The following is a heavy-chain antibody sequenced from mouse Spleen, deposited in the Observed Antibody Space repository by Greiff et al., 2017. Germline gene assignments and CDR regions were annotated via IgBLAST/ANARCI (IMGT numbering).Heavy chain of an antibody. V-gene: IGHV1-69*01. D-gene: IGHD1-2*01. J-gene: IGHJ3*01. CDR2: IDPSDSYT. Sequence: QVQLQQPGAELVMPGASVKLSCKASGYTFTSYWMHWVKQRPGQGLEWIGEIDPSDSYTNYNQKFKGKATLTVDKSSSTAYMQLSSLTSEDSAVYYCANLLRLQFAYWGQGTLVTVSA. CDR3: ANLLRLQFAY. CDR1: GYTFTSYW.